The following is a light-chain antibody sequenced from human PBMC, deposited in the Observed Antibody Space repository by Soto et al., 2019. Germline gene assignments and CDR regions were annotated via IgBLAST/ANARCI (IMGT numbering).Light chain of an antibody. Sequence: EIVMTQSPGTLSVSPGEVATLSCRASQSVRSNLAWYQQKPGQAPRLLIFGSFTRAPGVPSGFSGSGSGTEFTLTISSLQSEDFALYYCQQYDIWPWTFGQGTKVDIK. J-gene: IGKJ1*01. V-gene: IGKV3-15*01. CDR2: GSF. CDR3: QQYDIWPWT. CDR1: QSVRSN.